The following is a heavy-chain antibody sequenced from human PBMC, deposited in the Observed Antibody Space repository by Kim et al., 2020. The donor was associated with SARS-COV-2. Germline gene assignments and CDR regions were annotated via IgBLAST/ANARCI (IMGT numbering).Heavy chain of an antibody. Sequence: SETLSLTCGVYGGSFSGYYWSWIRQPPGKGLEWIGEINHSGSTSYNPSLKSRVTMSIDTSRSQFSLNLNSVTVADTAVYYCAKGKGYGANSGLPWFDPWGQGILVIVSS. CDR1: GGSFSGYY. CDR2: INHSGST. D-gene: IGHD4-17*01. J-gene: IGHJ5*02. V-gene: IGHV4-34*01. CDR3: AKGKGYGANSGLPWFDP.